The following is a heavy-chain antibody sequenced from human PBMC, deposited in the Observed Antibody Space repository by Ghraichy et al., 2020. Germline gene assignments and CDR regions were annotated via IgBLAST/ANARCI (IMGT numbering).Heavy chain of an antibody. V-gene: IGHV1-46*01. CDR1: GYTFTSYY. CDR2: INPSGGST. Sequence: ASVKVSCKASGYTFTSYYMHWVRQAPGQGLEWMGIINPSGGSTSYAQKFQGRVTMTRDTSTSTVYMELSSLRSEDTAVYYCARDIGGAATGDYFDYWGQGTLVTVSS. J-gene: IGHJ4*02. D-gene: IGHD2-15*01. CDR3: ARDIGGAATGDYFDY.